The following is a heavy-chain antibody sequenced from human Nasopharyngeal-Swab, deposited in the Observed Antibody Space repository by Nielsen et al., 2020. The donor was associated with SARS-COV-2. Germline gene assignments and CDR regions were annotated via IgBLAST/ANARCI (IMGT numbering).Heavy chain of an antibody. CDR1: GGSFSGYY. D-gene: IGHD5-12*01. J-gene: IGHJ4*02. CDR3: ARGSRRYRAPGY. CDR2: INHSGST. Sequence: SETLSLTCAVSGGSFSGYYWSWIRQPPGKGLEWIGEINHSGSTNYNPSLKSRVTISVDTSKNQFSLKLSSVTAADTAVYYCARGSRRYRAPGYWGQGTLVTVSS. V-gene: IGHV4-34*01.